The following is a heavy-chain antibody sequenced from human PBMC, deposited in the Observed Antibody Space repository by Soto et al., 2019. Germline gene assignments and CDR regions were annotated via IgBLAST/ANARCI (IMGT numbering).Heavy chain of an antibody. CDR2: IYWDDDK. D-gene: IGHD3-3*01. J-gene: IGHJ4*02. CDR1: GFSLTTSGVG. V-gene: IGHV2-5*02. CDR3: AHRVLRTVFGLVTTTAIYFDF. Sequence: QITLKESGPTVVKPTETLTLTCTFSGFSLTTSGVGVGWVRQSPGKAPEWLALIYWDDDKRYSTSLNSRLIITTDTSKNQVVLTMANVVPADTATYYCAHRVLRTVFGLVTTTAIYFDFWGPGTPVVVSS.